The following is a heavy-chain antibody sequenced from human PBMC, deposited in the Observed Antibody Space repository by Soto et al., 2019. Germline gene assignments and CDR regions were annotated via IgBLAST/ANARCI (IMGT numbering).Heavy chain of an antibody. D-gene: IGHD2-2*01. CDR3: AREDSIIIPAVSDF. CDR2: ISKSDYT. CDR1: GFAFNNYG. J-gene: IGHJ4*02. Sequence: PGGSLRLSCTVSGFAFNNYGINWVRQAPGKGLEWVSSISKSDYTYYSDSVKGRFAISRDNAKSSVSLQMNNLRVEDTAVYYCAREDSIIIPAVSDFWGQGTLVTVYS. V-gene: IGHV3-21*01.